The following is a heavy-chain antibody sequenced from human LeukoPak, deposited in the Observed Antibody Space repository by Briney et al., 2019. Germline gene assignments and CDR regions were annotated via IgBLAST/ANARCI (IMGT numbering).Heavy chain of an antibody. CDR2: IYSGST. CDR3: ARRAGAYSHPYDY. CDR1: GITLSKFA. V-gene: IGHV3-53*01. J-gene: IGHJ4*02. Sequence: GGSLRLSCSASGITLSKFAINWVRQPPGKGLEWVSFIYSGSTHYSDSVKGRFTISRDNSKNTLYLQMNSLRAEDTAVYYCARRAGAYSHPYDYWGQGTLVTVSS. D-gene: IGHD4/OR15-4a*01.